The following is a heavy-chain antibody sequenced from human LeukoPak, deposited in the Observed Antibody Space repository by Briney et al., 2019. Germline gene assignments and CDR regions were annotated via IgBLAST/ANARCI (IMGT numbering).Heavy chain of an antibody. CDR1: GFRFSSYW. J-gene: IGHJ4*02. CDR2: VKQDGSET. Sequence: GGSLRLSCTASGFRFSSYWMVWVRQAPGKGLEWVANVKQDGSETYYVDSVKGRFTIPRANTKNSLYLQMNSLRADDTAVYYCARDGGGWTFFDFWGQGALVAVSS. V-gene: IGHV3-7*04. D-gene: IGHD6-19*01. CDR3: ARDGGGWTFFDF.